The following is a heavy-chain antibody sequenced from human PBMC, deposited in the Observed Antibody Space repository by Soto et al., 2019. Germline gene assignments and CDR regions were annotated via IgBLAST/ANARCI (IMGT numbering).Heavy chain of an antibody. J-gene: IGHJ5*02. V-gene: IGHV1-18*01. D-gene: IGHD1-26*01. CDR3: ARASGSSYWFDP. Sequence: GASVKVSCKASGYTFTSYGISWVRQAPGQGLEWMGWMNPNSGNTGYAQKLQGRVTMTTDTSTSTAYMELRSLRSDDTAVYYCARASGSSYWFDPWGQGTLVTVSS. CDR1: GYTFTSYG. CDR2: MNPNSGNT.